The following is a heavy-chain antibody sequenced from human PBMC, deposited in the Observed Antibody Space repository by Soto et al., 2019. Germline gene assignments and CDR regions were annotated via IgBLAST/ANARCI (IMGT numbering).Heavy chain of an antibody. V-gene: IGHV1-69*01. CDR2: IIPIFGTA. Sequence: QVQLVQSGAEVKKPGSSVKVSCKASGGTFSSYAISWVLQAPGQGLEWMGGIIPIFGTANYAQKFQGRVTITADESTNTVYMELSSLRSEDTGVYYSAREGYISGRSYRYWGQGTLVTVSS. J-gene: IGHJ4*02. CDR1: GGTFSSYA. CDR3: AREGYISGRSYRY. D-gene: IGHD6-19*01.